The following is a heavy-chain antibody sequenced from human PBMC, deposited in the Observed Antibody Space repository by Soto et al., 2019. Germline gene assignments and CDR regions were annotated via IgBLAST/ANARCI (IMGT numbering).Heavy chain of an antibody. J-gene: IGHJ5*02. D-gene: IGHD3-9*01. CDR2: ISWNSGSI. V-gene: IGHV3-9*01. Sequence: PGGSLRLSCAASGFTFGSYGMHWVRQAPGKGLEWVSGISWNSGSIGYADSVKGRFTISRDNAKNSLYLQMNSLRAEDTALYYCAKDPYDILTGYSNWFDPWGQGTLVTVSS. CDR1: GFTFGSYG. CDR3: AKDPYDILTGYSNWFDP.